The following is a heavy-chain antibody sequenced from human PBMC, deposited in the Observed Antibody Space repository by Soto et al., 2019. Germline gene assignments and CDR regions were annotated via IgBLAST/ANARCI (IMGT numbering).Heavy chain of an antibody. D-gene: IGHD5-12*01. CDR1: GGSISSGGYY. CDR3: ARGRGIVATINRSLLFDY. J-gene: IGHJ4*02. V-gene: IGHV4-31*03. CDR2: IYYSGST. Sequence: SETLSLTCTVSGGSISSGGYYWSWIRQHPGKGLEWIGYIYYSGSTYYNPSLKSRVTISVDTSKNLFSLKLSSVTAADTAVYYCARGRGIVATINRSLLFDYWGQGTLVTVSS.